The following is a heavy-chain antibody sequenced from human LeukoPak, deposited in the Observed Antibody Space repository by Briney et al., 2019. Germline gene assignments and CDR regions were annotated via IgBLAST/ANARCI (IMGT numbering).Heavy chain of an antibody. CDR1: EFSFDDFG. CDR3: TRAASGWTPSDWFGP. CDR2: IRSKAYGGTT. J-gene: IGHJ5*02. V-gene: IGHV3-49*03. Sequence: PGRFLRLSCTASEFSFDDFGLSWFRQAPGKGLEWVAFIRSKAYGGTTEYAASVKGRFTISRDESKSIAYLQMNSLKTEDTAVYYCTRAASGWTPSDWFGPWGQGTLVTVSS. D-gene: IGHD6-19*01.